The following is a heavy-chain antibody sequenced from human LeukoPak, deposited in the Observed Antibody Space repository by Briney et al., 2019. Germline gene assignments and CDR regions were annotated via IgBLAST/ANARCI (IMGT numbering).Heavy chain of an antibody. V-gene: IGHV3-21*01. J-gene: IGHJ4*02. CDR2: ISSSSSYI. D-gene: IGHD2-2*01. CDR1: GFTFSSYA. CDR3: ARGHIVVVPAALDFWSGYYDYFDY. Sequence: GGSLRLSCAASGFTFSSYAMHWVRQAPGKGLEWVSSISSSSSYIYYADSVKGRFTISRDNAKNSLYLQMNSLRAEDTAVYYCARGHIVVVPAALDFWSGYYDYFDYWGQGTLVTVSS.